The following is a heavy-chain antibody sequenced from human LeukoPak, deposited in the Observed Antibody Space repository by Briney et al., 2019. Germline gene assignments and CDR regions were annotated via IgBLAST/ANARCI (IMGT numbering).Heavy chain of an antibody. CDR3: AKDKSGYSSSWYVGGTFDY. V-gene: IGHV3-23*01. Sequence: GGSLRLSCAASGFTFSSYAMNWVRQAPGKGLEWVSVISSSGGTTYYSDSVEGRFTISRDNSKNTLYLQMNGLRAEDTAVYYCAKDKSGYSSSWYVGGTFDYWGQGTLVTVSS. J-gene: IGHJ4*02. CDR2: ISSSGGTT. D-gene: IGHD6-13*01. CDR1: GFTFSSYA.